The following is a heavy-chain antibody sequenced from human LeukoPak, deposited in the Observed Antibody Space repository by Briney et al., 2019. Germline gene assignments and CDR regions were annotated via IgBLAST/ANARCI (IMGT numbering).Heavy chain of an antibody. CDR2: IRPNSGDT. CDR3: ARLASVPG. D-gene: IGHD6-19*01. Sequence: ASVKVSCKASGYTFTGYYLHWVRQAPGQGLEWMGWIRPNSGDTNYAQKFQGRVTMTRDTSISTAYMELSSLRSDDRAVYYCARLASVPGWGQGTLVTVSS. V-gene: IGHV1-2*02. J-gene: IGHJ1*01. CDR1: GYTFTGYY.